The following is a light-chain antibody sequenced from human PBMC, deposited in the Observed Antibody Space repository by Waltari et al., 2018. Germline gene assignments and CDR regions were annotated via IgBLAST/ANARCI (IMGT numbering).Light chain of an antibody. CDR1: QSVTSIA. CDR3: QHYDGLVVT. CDR2: GAS. Sequence: TVLTQSLGNLSVSLGERVTTPCRASQSVTSIALSWYQQKPGQAPSLLIYGASRRATGIPDRFSGSGSGTDFTLTISRLEPEDFAVYYCQHYDGLVVTFGGGTKVEI. J-gene: IGKJ4*01. V-gene: IGKV3-20*01.